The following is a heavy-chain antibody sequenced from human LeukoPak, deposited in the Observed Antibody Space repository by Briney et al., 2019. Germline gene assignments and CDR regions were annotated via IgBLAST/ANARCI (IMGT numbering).Heavy chain of an antibody. CDR3: ARKTVYYGSGSDAFDI. CDR2: ITSSSSTI. Sequence: GGSLRLSCVASGFTFSSYSMNWVRQAPGKGLEWVSYITSSSSTIYYADSVKGRFTISRDNAKNSLYLQMSSLRDEDTAVYYCARKTVYYGSGSDAFDIWGQGTMVTVSS. CDR1: GFTFSSYS. J-gene: IGHJ3*02. D-gene: IGHD3-10*01. V-gene: IGHV3-48*02.